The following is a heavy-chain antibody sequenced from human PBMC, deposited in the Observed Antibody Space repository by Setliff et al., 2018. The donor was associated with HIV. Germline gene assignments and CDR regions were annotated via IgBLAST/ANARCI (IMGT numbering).Heavy chain of an antibody. J-gene: IGHJ4*02. D-gene: IGHD3-22*01. CDR3: ARGGGYYAPLVY. CDR2: IYTSGST. Sequence: CTVSGGSINSGSYYWTWIRQPAGKGLEWIGHIYTSGSTNYNPSLQSRVTMSVDTSKNQFSLKLSSVTAADTAVYYCARGGGYYAPLVYWGQGTLVTVSS. V-gene: IGHV4-61*09. CDR1: GGSINSGSYY.